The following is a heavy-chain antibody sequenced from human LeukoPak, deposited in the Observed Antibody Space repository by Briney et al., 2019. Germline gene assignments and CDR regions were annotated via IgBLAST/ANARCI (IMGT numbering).Heavy chain of an antibody. Sequence: KRSETLSLTCAVYGGSFSGYYWSWIRQPPGKGLEWIGEINRSGSTNYNPSLKSRVTISVDTSRNQFSLKLSSVTAADTAVYYCARGRIAVYYYYYYMDVWGKGTTVTVSS. D-gene: IGHD6-19*01. CDR3: ARGRIAVYYYYYYMDV. V-gene: IGHV4-34*01. CDR1: GGSFSGYY. CDR2: INRSGST. J-gene: IGHJ6*03.